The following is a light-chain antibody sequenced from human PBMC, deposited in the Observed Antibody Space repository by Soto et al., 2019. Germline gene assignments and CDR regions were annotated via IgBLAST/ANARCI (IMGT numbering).Light chain of an antibody. CDR3: SSYSSITTHVV. CDR1: NSDVGGYNY. CDR2: DVS. J-gene: IGLJ2*01. Sequence: QSALTQPASVSGSPGQSITISCTGTNSDVGGYNYVSWYQQHPGKAPKLMIYDVSNRPSGVSNRFSGSKSGNTASLTISGLQAEDEADYYCSSYSSITTHVVFGGGTKLTVL. V-gene: IGLV2-14*01.